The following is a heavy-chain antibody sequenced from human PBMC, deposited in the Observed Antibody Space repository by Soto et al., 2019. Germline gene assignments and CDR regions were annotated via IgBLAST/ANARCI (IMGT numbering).Heavy chain of an antibody. D-gene: IGHD6-25*01. Sequence: EVQLVESGGALVQPGGSLRLSCVASGFTFRSYEMNWVRQAPGKGLEWVAYISSSGSVIKYGDSVKGRFTISRDNAKNSLHLQMHSLRAEDTALYYCTRSGNNFYYYGMDVWGQGTTVTVSS. V-gene: IGHV3-48*03. J-gene: IGHJ6*02. CDR1: GFTFRSYE. CDR2: ISSSGSVI. CDR3: TRSGNNFYYYGMDV.